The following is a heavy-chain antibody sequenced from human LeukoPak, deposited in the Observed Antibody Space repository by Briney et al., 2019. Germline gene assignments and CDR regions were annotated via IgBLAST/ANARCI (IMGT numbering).Heavy chain of an antibody. CDR1: GHTFTSYG. CDR3: ARVYYDSSGPGEDAFDI. J-gene: IGHJ3*02. V-gene: IGHV1-18*01. CDR2: ISAYNGNT. D-gene: IGHD3-22*01. Sequence: ASVKVSCKASGHTFTSYGISWVRQAPGQGLEWMGWISAYNGNTNYAQKLQGRVTMTTDTSTSTAYVELRSLRSDDTAVYYCARVYYDSSGPGEDAFDIWGQGTMVTVSS.